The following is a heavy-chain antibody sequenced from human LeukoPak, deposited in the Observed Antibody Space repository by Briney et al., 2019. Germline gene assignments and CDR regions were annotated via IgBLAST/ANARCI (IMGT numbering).Heavy chain of an antibody. CDR3: AKDIYGSGSYYGNGLDV. D-gene: IGHD3-10*01. V-gene: IGHV4-59*11. CDR2: INYSGST. Sequence: SETLSLTCTVSDGYISNHYWSWIRQPPGKGLEWIGNINYSGSTKYNPSLKSLVVMSVDTSKNQFSLKLSSVTAADTAVYYCAKDIYGSGSYYGNGLDVWGRGTTVTVSS. CDR1: DGYISNHY. J-gene: IGHJ6*02.